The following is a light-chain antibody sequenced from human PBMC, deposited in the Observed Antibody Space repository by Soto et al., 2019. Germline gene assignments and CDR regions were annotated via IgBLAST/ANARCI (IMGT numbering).Light chain of an antibody. CDR2: DVS. J-gene: IGLJ1*01. V-gene: IGLV2-14*03. CDR1: SSDVGAYNY. Sequence: QAALRQPGCVSGSPGQAIAISCTGTSSDVGAYNYVSWYQQHPGKAPKLMIYDVSNRPSGVSNRFSGSKSGNTASLTISGLQAEDEADYYCNSYTASSTYVFGTGTKVTVL. CDR3: NSYTASSTYV.